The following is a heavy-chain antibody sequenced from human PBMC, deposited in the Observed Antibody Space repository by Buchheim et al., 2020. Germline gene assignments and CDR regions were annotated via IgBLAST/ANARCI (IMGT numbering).Heavy chain of an antibody. J-gene: IGHJ5*02. CDR3: ASDIGITGTLGWFDP. D-gene: IGHD1-20*01. CDR1: GGTFSSYA. V-gene: IGHV1-69*04. CDR2: IIPILGIA. Sequence: QVQLVQSGAEVKKPGSSVKVSCKASGGTFSSYAISWVRQAPGQGLEWMGRIIPILGIATYAQKFQGRVTITADKSTRTPYMELSSLRSEDTAVYYCASDIGITGTLGWFDPWGQGTL.